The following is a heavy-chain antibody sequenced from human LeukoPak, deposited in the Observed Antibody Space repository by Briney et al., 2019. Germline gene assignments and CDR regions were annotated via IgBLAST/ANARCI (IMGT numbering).Heavy chain of an antibody. CDR3: ARVVAAAGTGYGMDV. V-gene: IGHV4-59*12. CDR1: GGSISSYY. CDR2: IYSSGST. D-gene: IGHD6-13*01. Sequence: PSETLSLTCTVSGGSISSYYWSWIRQPPGKGLEWIGYIYSSGSTNYNPSLKSRVTISVDTSKNQFSLKLSSVTAADTAVYYCARVVAAAGTGYGMDVWGQGTTVTVSS. J-gene: IGHJ6*02.